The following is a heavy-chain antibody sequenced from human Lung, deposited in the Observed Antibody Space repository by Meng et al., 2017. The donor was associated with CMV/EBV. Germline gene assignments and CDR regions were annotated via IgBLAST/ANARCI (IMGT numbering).Heavy chain of an antibody. CDR3: ARDNNWGPDY. V-gene: IGHV1-2*02. CDR2: IHPHRGDT. CDR1: GYTSTAHY. D-gene: IGHD7-27*01. Sequence: VKDSCKASGYTSTAHYFHWVRQAPGQGLEWMGWIHPHRGDTNYAQQFQGRLTLTRDTYINTCYMELTRLTSDDTAVYYCARDNNWGPDYWGQGTLVTISS. J-gene: IGHJ4*02.